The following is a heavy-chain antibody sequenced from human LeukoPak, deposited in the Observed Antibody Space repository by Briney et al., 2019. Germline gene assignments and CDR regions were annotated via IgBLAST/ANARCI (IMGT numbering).Heavy chain of an antibody. CDR1: GFTFSSYS. CDR2: ISSSSSYI. D-gene: IGHD6-19*01. Sequence: PGGSLRLSCAASGFTFSSYSMNWVRQAPGKGLEWVSSISSSSSYIYYADSVKGRFTISRDSAKNSLYLQMSSLRAEDTAVYYCARDSSGWPPTRDYWGQGTLVTVSS. CDR3: ARDSSGWPPTRDY. V-gene: IGHV3-21*01. J-gene: IGHJ4*02.